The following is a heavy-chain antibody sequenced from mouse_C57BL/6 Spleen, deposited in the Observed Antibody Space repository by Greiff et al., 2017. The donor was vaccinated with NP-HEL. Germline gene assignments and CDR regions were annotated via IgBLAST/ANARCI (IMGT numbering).Heavy chain of an antibody. J-gene: IGHJ4*01. Sequence: VQLQQSGPALVKPGASVTISCPASCYAFRRSWLHCVPPRPGPGLEWIGRIYPGDGDTTYTGQFKGKATLTADKSSSTAYMQLRSLTSEDSAVYFCARSSTMITPYAMDYWGQGTSVTVSS. V-gene: IGHV1-82*01. CDR2: IYPGDGDT. CDR3: ARSSTMITPYAMDY. CDR1: CYAFRRSW. D-gene: IGHD2-4*01.